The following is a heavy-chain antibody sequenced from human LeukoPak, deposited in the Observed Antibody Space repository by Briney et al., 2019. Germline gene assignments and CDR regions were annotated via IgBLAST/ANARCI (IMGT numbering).Heavy chain of an antibody. CDR2: IYSGGST. V-gene: IGHV3-53*01. Sequence: GGSLRLSCAASGFTVSSNYMSWVRQAPGKGLEWVSVIYSGGSTYYADSVKGRFTISRHNSKNTLYLQMNSLRAEDTAVYYCAKDRTGIVGATAFDYWGQGTLVTVSS. D-gene: IGHD1-26*01. J-gene: IGHJ4*02. CDR3: AKDRTGIVGATAFDY. CDR1: GFTVSSNY.